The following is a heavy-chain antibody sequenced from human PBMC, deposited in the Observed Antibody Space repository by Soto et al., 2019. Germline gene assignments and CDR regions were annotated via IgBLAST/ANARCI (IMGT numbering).Heavy chain of an antibody. D-gene: IGHD1-26*01. Sequence: ASVKVSCKASGYTLTNFYIHWVRQAPGQGLEWMGIINPNGGSTNYAHNFQGRVTITRDTSTSTVYMDLSSLRSEDTAVYYCAREIVGAPGFDYWGQGTLVTVSS. CDR1: GYTLTNFY. V-gene: IGHV1-46*01. CDR3: AREIVGAPGFDY. J-gene: IGHJ4*02. CDR2: INPNGGST.